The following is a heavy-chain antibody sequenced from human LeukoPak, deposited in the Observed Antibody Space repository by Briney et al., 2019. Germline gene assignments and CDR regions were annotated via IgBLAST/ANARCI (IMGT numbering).Heavy chain of an antibody. CDR3: ARDVDSSGSFADYYFDY. D-gene: IGHD6-19*01. J-gene: IGHJ4*02. CDR2: INTKSGGT. V-gene: IGHV1-2*02. Sequence: GASVKVSCKGSGYTFTGHYIHWVQQAPGQGLEWMGWINTKSGGTNYAENLQGRVTMTRDPSITTAYMELSRLRSDDTAVYYCARDVDSSGSFADYYFDYWGQGTLVTVSS. CDR1: GYTFTGHY.